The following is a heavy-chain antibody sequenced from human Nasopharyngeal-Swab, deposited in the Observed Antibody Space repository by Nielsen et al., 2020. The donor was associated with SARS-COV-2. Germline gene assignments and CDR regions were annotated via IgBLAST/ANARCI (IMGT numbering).Heavy chain of an antibody. V-gene: IGHV1-46*01. CDR3: AMHTGSYVLDY. CDR2: INPSGGST. Sequence: SVKVSRKTSRDTLTSYFVHWVRQAPAQGLEWMGIINPSGGSTSYAQKFQGRVTMTRDTSTSTIYMELSSLRSEDTAVYYCAMHTGSYVLDYWGQGTLVTVSS. D-gene: IGHD1-26*01. CDR1: RDTLTSYF. J-gene: IGHJ4*02.